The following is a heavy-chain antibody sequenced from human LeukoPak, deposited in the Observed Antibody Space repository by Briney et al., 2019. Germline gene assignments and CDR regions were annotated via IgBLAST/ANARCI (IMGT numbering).Heavy chain of an antibody. V-gene: IGHV3-33*01. D-gene: IGHD4-17*01. CDR3: ARDRGYGDYAFDY. J-gene: IGHJ4*02. CDR2: IWYDGSNK. CDR1: GFTFSSYG. Sequence: GGSLRLSCAASGFTFSSYGMHWVRQAPGKGLEGVAVIWYDGSNKYYADSVKGRFTISRDNSKNTLYLQMNSLRAEDTAVYYCARDRGYGDYAFDYWGQGTLVTVSS.